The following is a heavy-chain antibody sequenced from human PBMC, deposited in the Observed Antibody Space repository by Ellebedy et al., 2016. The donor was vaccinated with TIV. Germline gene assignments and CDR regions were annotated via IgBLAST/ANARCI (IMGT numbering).Heavy chain of an antibody. Sequence: AASVKVSCKASGGTFSSYAISWVRQAPGQGLEWMGRIIPILGIANYAQKLQGRVTMTTDTSTSTAYMELRSLRSDDTAVYYCARDRRRIVRFLEWFGDRYYGMDVWGQGTTVTVSS. CDR2: IIPILGIA. V-gene: IGHV1-69*04. J-gene: IGHJ6*02. CDR3: ARDRRRIVRFLEWFGDRYYGMDV. D-gene: IGHD3-3*01. CDR1: GGTFSSYA.